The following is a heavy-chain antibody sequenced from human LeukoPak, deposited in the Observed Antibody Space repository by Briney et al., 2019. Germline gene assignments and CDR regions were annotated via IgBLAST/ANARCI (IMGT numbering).Heavy chain of an antibody. CDR2: INLSGST. V-gene: IGHV4-34*01. Sequence: SETLSLTCAVYGGSFSGYYWSWIRQPPGKGLEWIGEINLSGSTNYNPSLKSRVTISVDTSKNQFSLKLSSVTAADTAVYYCALGPGAYYYYGMDVWGQGTTVTVSS. CDR1: GGSFSGYY. J-gene: IGHJ6*02. D-gene: IGHD3-10*01. CDR3: ALGPGAYYYYGMDV.